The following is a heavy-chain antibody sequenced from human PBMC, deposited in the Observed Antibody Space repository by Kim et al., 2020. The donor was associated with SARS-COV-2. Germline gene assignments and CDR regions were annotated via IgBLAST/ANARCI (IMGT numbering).Heavy chain of an antibody. Sequence: GESLKISCKGSGYSFTSYWISWVRQMPGKGLEWMGRIDPSDSYTNYSPSFQGHVTISADKSISTAYLQWSSLKASDTAMYYCARHREPDYYGSAYGMDVWGQGTTVTVSS. CDR2: IDPSDSYT. D-gene: IGHD3-10*01. CDR1: GYSFTSYW. CDR3: ARHREPDYYGSAYGMDV. V-gene: IGHV5-10-1*01. J-gene: IGHJ6*02.